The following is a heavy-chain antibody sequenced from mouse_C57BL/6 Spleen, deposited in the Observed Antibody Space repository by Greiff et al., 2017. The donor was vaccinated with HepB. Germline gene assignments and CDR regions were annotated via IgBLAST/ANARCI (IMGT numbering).Heavy chain of an antibody. Sequence: EVKLEESGGGLVKPGGSLKLSCAASGFTFSSYAMSWVRQTPEKRLEWVATISDGGSYTYYPDNVKGRFTISRDNAKNNLYLQMSHLKSEDTAMYYCARDKVSGTFDYWGQGTTLTVSS. V-gene: IGHV5-4*01. CDR2: ISDGGSYT. D-gene: IGHD4-1*01. J-gene: IGHJ2*01. CDR3: ARDKVSGTFDY. CDR1: GFTFSSYA.